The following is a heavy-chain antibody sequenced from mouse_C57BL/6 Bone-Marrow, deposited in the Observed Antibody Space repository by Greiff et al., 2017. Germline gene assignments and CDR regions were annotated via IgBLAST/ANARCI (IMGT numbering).Heavy chain of an antibody. D-gene: IGHD2-5*01. V-gene: IGHV1-59*01. CDR3: ASIVTTRYYAMDY. CDR1: GYTFTSYW. J-gene: IGHJ4*01. CDR2: IDPSDSYT. Sequence: VQLQQPGAELVRPGTSVKLSCKASGYTFTSYWLHWVKQRPGQGLAWIGVIDPSDSYTNYNQKFKGKATLTVDKSSSTAYMQLSSLTSEDSAVYYCASIVTTRYYAMDYWGQGTSVTVSS.